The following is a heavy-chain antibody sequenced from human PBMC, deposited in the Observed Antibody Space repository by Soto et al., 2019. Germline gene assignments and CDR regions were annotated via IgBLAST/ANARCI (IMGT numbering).Heavy chain of an antibody. CDR2: IYYSGST. CDR1: GGSISSSSYY. CDR3: ARHVEWEIFYYFEH. D-gene: IGHD3-9*01. Sequence: PSETLSLTCTVSGGSISSSSYYWGWIRQPPGKGLEWIGSIYYSGSTYYNPSLKSRVTISVDTSKMQFSLNLTSVTAADTAVYYCARHVEWEIFYYFEHWGQGTPVT. V-gene: IGHV4-39*01. J-gene: IGHJ4*01.